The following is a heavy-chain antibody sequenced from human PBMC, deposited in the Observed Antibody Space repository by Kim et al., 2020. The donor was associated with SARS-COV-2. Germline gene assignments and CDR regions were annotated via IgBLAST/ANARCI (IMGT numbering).Heavy chain of an antibody. CDR3: FKDPDY. CDR1: RFTFSTYW. CDR2: IKQDGSEK. Sequence: GGSLRLSCAASRFTFSTYWMSWVRQAPGKGLEWVANIKQDGSEKYYVDSVKGRFTISRDNAKNSLYLQMNSLRAEDTAVYYCFKDPDYWGQGTLVTVSS. J-gene: IGHJ4*02. V-gene: IGHV3-7*03.